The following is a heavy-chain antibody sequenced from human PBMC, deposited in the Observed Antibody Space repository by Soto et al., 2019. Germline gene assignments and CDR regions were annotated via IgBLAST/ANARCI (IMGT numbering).Heavy chain of an antibody. V-gene: IGHV3-23*01. D-gene: IGHD5-18*01. J-gene: IGHJ5*02. CDR1: GFPFNTYA. Sequence: VRSLRFSCADSGFPFNTYAMSWVRQAPGKGPEWVSAISESGDNAFYADSVQGRFTISRDNSYNILYLQMNSLRAEDTALYFCAKGGYIYGLDPWGQGTLVTVSS. CDR2: ISESGDNA. CDR3: AKGGYIYGLDP.